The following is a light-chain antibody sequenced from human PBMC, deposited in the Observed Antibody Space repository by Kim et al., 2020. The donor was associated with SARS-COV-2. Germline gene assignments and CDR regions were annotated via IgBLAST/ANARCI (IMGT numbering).Light chain of an antibody. V-gene: IGLV2-14*03. CDR2: DVG. CDR3: SSYTSSSTLSV. J-gene: IGLJ1*01. Sequence: QSALTQPASVSGSPGQSITISCTGTSSDVGGYNDVSWYQPHPGNAPKLMIYDVGNRPSGVSNRFSGSKSGNTASLTISGLQAEDEADYYCSSYTSSSTLSVFGAGTKVTVL. CDR1: SSDVGGYND.